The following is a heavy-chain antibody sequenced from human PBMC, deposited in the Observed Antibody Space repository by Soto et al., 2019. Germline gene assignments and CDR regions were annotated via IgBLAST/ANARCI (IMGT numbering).Heavy chain of an antibody. CDR1: GFTFSDAW. V-gene: IGHV3-15*05. CDR2: IKSKTNGGTT. J-gene: IGHJ5*02. CDR3: ITLIPKGKWELGT. D-gene: IGHD1-26*01. Sequence: SLRLSCAASGFTFSDAWMSWVRQAPGKGLEWVGRIKSKTNGGTTDYAGPVKGRFTISRDDSKRTLYVQMNGLKTEDTAIYYCITLIPKGKWELGTWGQGTLVTVSS.